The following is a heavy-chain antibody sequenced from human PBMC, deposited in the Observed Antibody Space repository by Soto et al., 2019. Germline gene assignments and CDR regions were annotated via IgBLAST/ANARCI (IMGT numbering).Heavy chain of an antibody. J-gene: IGHJ6*02. CDR3: ARGHSTDCSNGVCSFFYNHEMDV. V-gene: IGHV1-2*04. D-gene: IGHD2-8*01. CDR1: GYSFTDYH. Sequence: ASVKVSCKASGYSFTDYHIHWVRQAPGRGLEWLGRINPKSGGTSTAQKFQGWVTMTRDRSISTVYMELTRLRSVDTAVYFCARGHSTDCSNGVCSFFYNHEMDVWGQGTTVTVSS. CDR2: INPKSGGT.